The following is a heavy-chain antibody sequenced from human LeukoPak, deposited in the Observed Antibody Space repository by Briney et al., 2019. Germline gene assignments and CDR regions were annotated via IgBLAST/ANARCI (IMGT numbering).Heavy chain of an antibody. CDR2: ISYDGTYK. D-gene: IGHD2-21*02. Sequence: GGSLRLSCAASGFTFSSYGMHWVRQAPGKGLEWVAVISYDGTYKYYADSVKGRFTISRDNSKNTLYLQMNGLRAEDTAVYYCAKDGLTYCGGDCPDEYFQHWGQGTLVTVSS. CDR1: GFTFSSYG. CDR3: AKDGLTYCGGDCPDEYFQH. J-gene: IGHJ1*01. V-gene: IGHV3-30*18.